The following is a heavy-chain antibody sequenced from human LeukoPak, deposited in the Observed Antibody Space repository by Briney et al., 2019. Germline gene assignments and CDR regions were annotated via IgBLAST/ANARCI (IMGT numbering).Heavy chain of an antibody. CDR2: IYYSGST. V-gene: IGHV4-39*01. CDR1: GGSISSSSYY. CDR3: ARHSRNDFWDPAFVDV. D-gene: IGHD3-3*01. Sequence: SETLSLTCTVSGGSISSSSYYWGWIRQPPGRGLEWIGSIYYSGSTYYNPSLKSRVTISVDTSKNQFSLKLSSVTAADTAVYYCARHSRNDFWDPAFVDVWGQGTTVTVSS. J-gene: IGHJ6*02.